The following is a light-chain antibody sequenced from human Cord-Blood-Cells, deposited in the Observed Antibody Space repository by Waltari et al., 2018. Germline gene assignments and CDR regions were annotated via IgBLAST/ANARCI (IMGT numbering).Light chain of an antibody. CDR1: QSVSSY. Sequence: EIVLTQSPATLSSSPGERAPLSCRASQSVSSYLAWYQQKPGQAPRLLIYDASNRATGIPARFSGSGSGTDFTLTISSLEPEDFAVYYCQQRSNWPPLTFGGGTKVEIK. CDR2: DAS. J-gene: IGKJ4*01. V-gene: IGKV3-11*01. CDR3: QQRSNWPPLT.